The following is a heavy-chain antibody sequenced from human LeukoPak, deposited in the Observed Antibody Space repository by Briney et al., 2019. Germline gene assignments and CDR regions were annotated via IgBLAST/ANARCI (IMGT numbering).Heavy chain of an antibody. J-gene: IGHJ4*02. CDR2: IRYDGSKT. D-gene: IGHD3-10*01. Sequence: GGSLRLSCAASGFDLSRNGMHWVRQAPGKGLEWVSFIRYDGSKTFYGDSVTGRFTISRDNSKNTLYLQMNSLRPEDTAVYYCARDFDDVNSKYYYIPEYWGQGVLVTVSS. CDR3: ARDFDDVNSKYYYIPEY. CDR1: GFDLSRNG. V-gene: IGHV3-30*02.